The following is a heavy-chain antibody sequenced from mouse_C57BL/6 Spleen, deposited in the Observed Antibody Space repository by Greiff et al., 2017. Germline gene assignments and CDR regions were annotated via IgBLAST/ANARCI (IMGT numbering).Heavy chain of an antibody. Sequence: VQLQQSGTELVKPGASVKLSCKASGYTFTSYWMHWVKQRPGQGLEWIGNINPSNGGTNYNEKFKSKATLTVDKSSSTAYMQLSSLTSEDSAVYYCARSDGYSKNYFDYWGQGTTLTVSS. V-gene: IGHV1-53*01. J-gene: IGHJ2*01. CDR2: INPSNGGT. CDR1: GYTFTSYW. D-gene: IGHD2-5*01. CDR3: ARSDGYSKNYFDY.